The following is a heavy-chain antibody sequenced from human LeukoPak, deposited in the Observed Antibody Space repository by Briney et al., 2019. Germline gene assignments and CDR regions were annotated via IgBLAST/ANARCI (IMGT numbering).Heavy chain of an antibody. CDR1: GYTLSELS. V-gene: IGHV1-24*01. Sequence: GASVKVSCKVSGYTLSELSMHWVRQAPGKGLEWMGGFDPQDGETIYAQKFQGRVTMTEDTSTDTAYMELRSLRSDDTAVYYCARDPSEMGQQLITNRFDYWGQGTLVTVSS. CDR3: ARDPSEMGQQLITNRFDY. CDR2: FDPQDGET. J-gene: IGHJ4*02. D-gene: IGHD6-13*01.